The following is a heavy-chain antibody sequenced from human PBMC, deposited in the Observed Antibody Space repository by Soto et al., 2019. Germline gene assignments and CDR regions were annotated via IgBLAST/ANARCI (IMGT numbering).Heavy chain of an antibody. J-gene: IGHJ4*02. CDR3: AHSFFYDDYVFDY. D-gene: IGHD4-17*01. V-gene: IGHV2-5*01. CDR1: GFSLSTSGVG. CDR2: IYWNDDK. Sequence: QITLKESGPTLVKPTQTLTLTCTFSGFSLSTSGVGVGWIRQPLGNALEWLALIYWNDDKRSSPSLKSTLTTTKDPSKHHVVLRMTNMDPVDTATYYYAHSFFYDDYVFDYWGQGTLLTVSS.